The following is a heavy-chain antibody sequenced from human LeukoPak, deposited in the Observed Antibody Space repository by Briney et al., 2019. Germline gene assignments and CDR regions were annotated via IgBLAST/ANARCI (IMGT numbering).Heavy chain of an antibody. D-gene: IGHD6-19*01. J-gene: IGHJ6*02. CDR1: GFTFSSYA. Sequence: GGSLRLSCAASGFTFSSYAMSWVRQAPGKGLEWVSTISISGGTTYYADSVKGRFTISRDNSKNTLYLQMNSLRAEDTAVYYCARGGSGWQYYYYYYGMDVWGQGTTVTVSS. V-gene: IGHV3-23*01. CDR2: ISISGGTT. CDR3: ARGGSGWQYYYYYYGMDV.